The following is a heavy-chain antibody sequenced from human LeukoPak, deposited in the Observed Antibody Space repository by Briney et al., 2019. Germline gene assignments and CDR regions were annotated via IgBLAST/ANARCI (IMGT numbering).Heavy chain of an antibody. CDR2: ISGSGGST. CDR1: GFTFSSYA. D-gene: IGHD2-2*01. V-gene: IGHV3-23*01. Sequence: GGSLRLSCAASGFTFSSYAMSWVRQAPGKGLEWVSAISGSGGSTYYADSVKGRFTISRDNSKDTLYLQMNSLRAEDTAVYYCAKDAPVNIVVVPAANSWGQGTLVTVSS. CDR3: AKDAPVNIVVVPAANS. J-gene: IGHJ4*02.